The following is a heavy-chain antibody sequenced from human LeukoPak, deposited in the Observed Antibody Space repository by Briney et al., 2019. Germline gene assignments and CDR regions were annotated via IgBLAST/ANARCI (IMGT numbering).Heavy chain of an antibody. J-gene: IGHJ4*02. CDR3: ARGDNGSWDS. Sequence: HPGGSLRLSCAASGFTVSSNYMSWVRQAPGKGLEWVADIKRDGSEKYYVDSVKARFTISRDNARNSLYLQMNSLRAEDTAVYYCARGDNGSWDSWGQGTLVTVSS. CDR1: GFTVSSNY. CDR2: IKRDGSEK. V-gene: IGHV3-7*01. D-gene: IGHD6-13*01.